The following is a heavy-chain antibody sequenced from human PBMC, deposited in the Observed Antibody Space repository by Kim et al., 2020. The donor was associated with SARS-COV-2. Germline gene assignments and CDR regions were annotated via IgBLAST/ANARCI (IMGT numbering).Heavy chain of an antibody. CDR1: GFTFSSYG. V-gene: IGHV3-30*18. CDR3: AKGANEGGSGSYYNMYYYYYGMDV. D-gene: IGHD3-10*01. CDR2: ISYDGSNK. Sequence: GGSLRLSCAASGFTFSSYGMHWVRQAPGKGLEWVAVISYDGSNKYYADSVKGRFTISRDNSKNTLYLQMNSLRAEDTAVYYCAKGANEGGSGSYYNMYYYYYGMDVWGQGTTVTVSS. J-gene: IGHJ6*02.